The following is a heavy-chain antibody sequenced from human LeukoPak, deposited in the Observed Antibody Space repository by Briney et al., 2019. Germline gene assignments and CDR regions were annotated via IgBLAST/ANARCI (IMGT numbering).Heavy chain of an antibody. CDR3: ARESASTSFIAVAGPFDC. D-gene: IGHD6-19*01. CDR2: ISSSGGTT. Sequence: GGSLRLSCAGSGFSFSSYSMHWVRQAPGKGLEYVSDISSSGGTTHYANSVKGRFTISRDNSKNTMYLQMGSLRLEDMAVYFCARESASTSFIAVAGPFDCWGQGTQVTVSS. V-gene: IGHV3-64*01. J-gene: IGHJ4*02. CDR1: GFSFSSYS.